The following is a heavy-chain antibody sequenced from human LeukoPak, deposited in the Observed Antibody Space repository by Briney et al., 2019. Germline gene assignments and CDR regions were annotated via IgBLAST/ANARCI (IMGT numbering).Heavy chain of an antibody. CDR2: IYHSGST. Sequence: PSETLSLTCAVSGYSINSGYYWAWIRQPPGKGLEWIGSIYHSGSTYYNPSLKSRVTISVDTSKNQFSLKLSSVTAADTAVYYCARTYNWNHGRYYFEYWGQGTLVTVSS. V-gene: IGHV4-38-2*01. D-gene: IGHD1-14*01. CDR1: GYSINSGYY. J-gene: IGHJ4*02. CDR3: ARTYNWNHGRYYFEY.